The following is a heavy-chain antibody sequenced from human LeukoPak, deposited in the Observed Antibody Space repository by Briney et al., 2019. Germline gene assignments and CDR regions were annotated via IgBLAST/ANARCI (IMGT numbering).Heavy chain of an antibody. Sequence: GGSLRLSCAASGFTFSSYSMNWVRQAPGKGLEWVSYISSSSSTIYYADSVKGRFTISRDNAKNSLYLQMSSLRAEDTAVYYCARPQYSSGWLPSTEYFHHWGQGTLVTVSS. J-gene: IGHJ1*01. CDR2: ISSSSSTI. CDR3: ARPQYSSGWLPSTEYFHH. D-gene: IGHD6-19*01. V-gene: IGHV3-48*01. CDR1: GFTFSSYS.